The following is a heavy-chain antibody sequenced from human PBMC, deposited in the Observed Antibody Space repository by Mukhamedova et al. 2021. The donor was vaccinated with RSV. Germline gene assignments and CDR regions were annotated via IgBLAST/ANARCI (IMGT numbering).Heavy chain of an antibody. Sequence: WEGLVWVSRINSDGSTTNYADSVKGRFTISRDNAKNMAFLQMNSLSAEDTAVYYCAPFGVDAFDTWGQGTMVTGSS. V-gene: IGHV3-74*01. D-gene: IGHD3-10*01. J-gene: IGHJ3*02. CDR2: INSDGSTT. CDR3: APFGVDAFDT.